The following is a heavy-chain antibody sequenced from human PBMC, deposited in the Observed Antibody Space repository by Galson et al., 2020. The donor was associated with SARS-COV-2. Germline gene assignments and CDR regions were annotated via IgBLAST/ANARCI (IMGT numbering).Heavy chain of an antibody. V-gene: IGHV3-23*01. J-gene: IGHJ4*02. CDR3: AEDWDSSAWYGKGVDY. Sequence: GSLRLSCAASGFTFSSYAMTWVRQAPGKGLDWVSAISGSGGSTYYSDSVKGRFTISKDNSKNTLFLQMDSLRAEDTAVYYCAEDWDSSAWYGKGVDYWGQGTLVTVSS. D-gene: IGHD6-13*01. CDR2: ISGSGGST. CDR1: GFTFSSYA.